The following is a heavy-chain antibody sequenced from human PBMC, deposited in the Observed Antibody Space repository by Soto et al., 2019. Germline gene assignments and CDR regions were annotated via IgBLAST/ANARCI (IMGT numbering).Heavy chain of an antibody. V-gene: IGHV1-69*12. CDR1: GGTFSSSA. J-gene: IGHJ6*02. D-gene: IGHD4-4*01. CDR2: FIPLFRTP. CDR3: ARDNDRLQLGGNYYYVLDV. Sequence: QVQLVQSGAEMKEPGSSVKVSCKTSGGTFSSSAISWLRQAPGQGLEWMGGFIPLFRTPDYAQKFQGRVTIAADESTSTAYMELSSLRSEDTAVYYCARDNDRLQLGGNYYYVLDVCGQGTTITVSS.